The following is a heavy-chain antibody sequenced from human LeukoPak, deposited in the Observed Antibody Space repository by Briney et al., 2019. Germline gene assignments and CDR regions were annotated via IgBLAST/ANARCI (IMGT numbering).Heavy chain of an antibody. J-gene: IGHJ5*02. CDR2: ISNGKT. D-gene: IGHD2-15*01. V-gene: IGHV3-23*01. CDR3: VREAGYCAPVCVKTNWFDP. CDR1: GFPFSSHA. Sequence: GGSLRLSCAAPGFPFSSHAMSWVRQPPGKGLEWVAAISNGKTYYADSVRGRFAISRDDSTNTVYLHMNSLRDEDTALYHCVREAGYCAPVCVKTNWFDPWGQGTLVTVSS.